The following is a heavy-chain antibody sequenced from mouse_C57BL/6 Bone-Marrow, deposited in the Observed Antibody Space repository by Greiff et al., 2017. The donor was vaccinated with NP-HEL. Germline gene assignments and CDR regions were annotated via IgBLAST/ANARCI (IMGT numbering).Heavy chain of an antibody. V-gene: IGHV1-72*01. CDR2: IDPNSGGT. J-gene: IGHJ4*01. D-gene: IGHD1-2*01. CDR1: GFNIKDYY. CDR3: ARPTAYYYAMDY. Sequence: VQLQQSGAELVRPGASVKLSCTASGFNIKDYYMHWVKQRPEQGLEWIGRIDPNSGGTKYNEKFKSKATLTVDKPSSTAYMQLSSLTSEDSAVYYCARPTAYYYAMDYWGQGTSVTVSS.